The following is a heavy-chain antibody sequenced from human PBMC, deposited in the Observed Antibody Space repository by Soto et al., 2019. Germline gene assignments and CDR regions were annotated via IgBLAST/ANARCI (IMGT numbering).Heavy chain of an antibody. CDR2: IYHSGST. CDR1: GGSISSSNW. V-gene: IGHV4-4*02. J-gene: IGHJ4*02. CDR3: ARAAMGGSSWPFDY. Sequence: SETLSLTCXVSGGSISSSNWWSWVRQPPGKGLEWIGEIYHSGSTNYNPSLKSRVTISVDKSKNQFSLKLSSVTAADTAVYYCARAAMGGSSWPFDYWGQGTLVTSPQ. D-gene: IGHD6-13*01.